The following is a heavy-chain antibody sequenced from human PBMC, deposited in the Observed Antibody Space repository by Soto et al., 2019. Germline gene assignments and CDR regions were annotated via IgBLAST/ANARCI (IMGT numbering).Heavy chain of an antibody. CDR1: GGSISSSSYY. Sequence: QLQLQESGPGLVKPSETLSLTCTVSGGSISSSSYYWGWIRQPPGKGLEWIGSIYYSGSTYYNTSLKSRVTISVDTSTNQFSLKLSSVTAADPAVYYCARSRRSGYSDGYDYWGQGTLVTVSS. D-gene: IGHD5-18*01. V-gene: IGHV4-39*01. J-gene: IGHJ4*02. CDR3: ARSRRSGYSDGYDY. CDR2: IYYSGST.